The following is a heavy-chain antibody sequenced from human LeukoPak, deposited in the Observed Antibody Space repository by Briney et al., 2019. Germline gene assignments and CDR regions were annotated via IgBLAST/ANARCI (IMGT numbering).Heavy chain of an antibody. CDR2: IKSKTDGGTT. V-gene: IGHV3-15*01. CDR1: GFTFSNAW. Sequence: KAGGSLRLSCAASGFTFSNAWMSWVRQAPGKGLEWVGRIKSKTDGGTTDYAAPVKGRFTISRDDSKNTLYLQMNSLKTEDTAVYYCTTETYYDILTGYYSWGQGTLVTVSS. CDR3: TTETYYDILTGYYS. D-gene: IGHD3-9*01. J-gene: IGHJ5*02.